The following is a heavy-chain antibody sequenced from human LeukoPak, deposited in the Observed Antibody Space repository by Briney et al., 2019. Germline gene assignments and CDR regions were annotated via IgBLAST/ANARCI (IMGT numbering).Heavy chain of an antibody. V-gene: IGHV3-23*01. J-gene: IGHJ4*02. CDR1: GFTLKNYG. D-gene: IGHD3-10*01. CDR3: AKGGPNDY. CDR2: TSGSGGST. Sequence: GGSLRLSCGMFGFTLKNYGMSWVRQAPGKGLEWVSSTSGSGGSTYYADSVKGRFTISRDNSKNTLYLQMNSLRAEDTAVYYCAKGGPNDYWGQGTLVTVSS.